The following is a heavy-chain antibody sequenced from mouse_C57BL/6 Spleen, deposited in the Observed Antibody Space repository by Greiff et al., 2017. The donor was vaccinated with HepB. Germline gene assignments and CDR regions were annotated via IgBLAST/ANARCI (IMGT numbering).Heavy chain of an antibody. CDR1: GFNIKNTY. CDR3: ARDPYYGSSYGYFDV. CDR2: IDPANGNT. J-gene: IGHJ1*03. Sequence: VQLQQSVAELVRPGASVKLSCTASGFNIKNTYMPWVQQRPEQGLEWIGRIDPANGNTKYAPKFQGQATITADTASNTAYLQLSSLTSEDTAIYYCARDPYYGSSYGYFDVWGTGTTVTVSS. D-gene: IGHD1-1*01. V-gene: IGHV14-3*01.